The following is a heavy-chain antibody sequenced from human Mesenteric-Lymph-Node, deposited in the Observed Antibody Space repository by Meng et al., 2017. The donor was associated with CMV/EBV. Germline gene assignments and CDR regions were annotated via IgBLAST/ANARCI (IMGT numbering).Heavy chain of an antibody. D-gene: IGHD2-15*01. CDR3: ARDGGRGSCIASTCYSYYYHMDV. CDR1: A. J-gene: IGHJ6*02. CDR2: IIPIFGIV. Sequence: AISWVRQAPGQGLEWMGAIIPIFGIVNYAQKFQGRVTITADKSTSTAYMELNSLTSEDTAVYYCARDGGRGSCIASTCYSYYYHMDVWGQGTMVTVSS. V-gene: IGHV1-69*17.